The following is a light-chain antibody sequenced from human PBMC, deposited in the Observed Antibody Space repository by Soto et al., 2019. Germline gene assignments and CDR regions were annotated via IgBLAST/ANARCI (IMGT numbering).Light chain of an antibody. CDR3: QQYDNWPPGT. V-gene: IGKV3-15*01. Sequence: EMAMTQSPATLSVSPGERATLSCRASQSVSSNLAWYQQKPGQAPRLLIYGASTRATDIPARFSGSGSGTEFTLTISTLQSEDFAIYYCQQYDNWPPGTFGQGTKVDIK. J-gene: IGKJ1*01. CDR2: GAS. CDR1: QSVSSN.